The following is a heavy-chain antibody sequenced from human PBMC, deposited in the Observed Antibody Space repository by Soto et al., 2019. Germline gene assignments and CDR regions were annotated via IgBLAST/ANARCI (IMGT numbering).Heavy chain of an antibody. D-gene: IGHD2-21*02. V-gene: IGHV4-31*03. Sequence: QVQLQESGPGLVKPSQTLSLTCTVSGGSINSDDYYWSWIRQHPGKGLEWIGYIHYSGSTYYNPSLKSRVSTSLDTSKNQFSLELTSVTAADTAVYYCAREILLYCGSGCYSSPFDYWGQGAPVTVSS. J-gene: IGHJ4*02. CDR1: GGSINSDDYY. CDR2: IHYSGST. CDR3: AREILLYCGSGCYSSPFDY.